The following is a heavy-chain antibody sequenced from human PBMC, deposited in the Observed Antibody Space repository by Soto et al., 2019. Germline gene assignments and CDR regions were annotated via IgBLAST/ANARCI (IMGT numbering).Heavy chain of an antibody. V-gene: IGHV1-8*01. J-gene: IGHJ4*02. D-gene: IGHD1-26*01. Sequence: QAQLVQSGAEVKKPGASVKVSCKASGYTFTGYDINWVRQATGQGLEWMGWMNPNSGNTGYAQNFQGRVTMTRDNSIPTAYMELTSLRDDDSDVYYCAGEKVGTTGIDFWGQGTLVPVSS. CDR2: MNPNSGNT. CDR3: AGEKVGTTGIDF. CDR1: GYTFTGYD.